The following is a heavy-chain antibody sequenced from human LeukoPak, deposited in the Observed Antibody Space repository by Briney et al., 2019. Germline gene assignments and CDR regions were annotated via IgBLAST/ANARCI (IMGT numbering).Heavy chain of an antibody. CDR3: ARRKRPRVTTRSGYFDL. CDR1: GGSISSSSYY. J-gene: IGHJ2*01. V-gene: IGHV4-39*01. Sequence: PSETLSLTCTVSGGSISSSSYYWGWIRQPPGKGLEWIGSIYYSGSTYYNPSLKSRVTISVDTSKNQFSLKLSSVTAADTAVYYCARRKRPRVTTRSGYFDLWGRGTLVTVSS. D-gene: IGHD4-17*01. CDR2: IYYSGST.